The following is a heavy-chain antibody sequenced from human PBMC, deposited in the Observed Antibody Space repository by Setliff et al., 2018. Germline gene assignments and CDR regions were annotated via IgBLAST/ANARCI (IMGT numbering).Heavy chain of an antibody. D-gene: IGHD6-13*01. CDR1: GGSISSGSYY. CDR2: IYTSGST. CDR3: ARYSAAIRYYFDY. J-gene: IGHJ4*02. Sequence: PSETLSLTCTVSGGSISSGSYYWSWIRQPAGKGLEWIGHIYTSGSTNYNPSLKSRVTIPVDTSKNQFSLKLSSVTAADTAVYYCARYSAAIRYYFDYWGQGTLVTVSS. V-gene: IGHV4-61*09.